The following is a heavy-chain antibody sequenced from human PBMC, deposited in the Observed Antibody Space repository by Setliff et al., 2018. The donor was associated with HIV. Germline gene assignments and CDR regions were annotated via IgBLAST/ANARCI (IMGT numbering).Heavy chain of an antibody. J-gene: IGHJ4*02. Sequence: SETLCLTCTVSGDSVSSRSYYWSWIRQPPGKGLEWIGYIYYSGSTNYNPSLKSRVTISVDTSKNHFSLKLRSVTAADTAVYYCAQLGMVDDFDYWGQGTLVTVSS. CDR3: AQLGMVDDFDY. CDR2: IYYSGST. V-gene: IGHV4-61*03. D-gene: IGHD1-1*01. CDR1: GDSVSSRSYY.